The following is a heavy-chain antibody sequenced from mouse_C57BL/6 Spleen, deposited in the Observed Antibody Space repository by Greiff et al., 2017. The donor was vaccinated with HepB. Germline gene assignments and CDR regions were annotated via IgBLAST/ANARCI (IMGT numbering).Heavy chain of an antibody. D-gene: IGHD2-12*01. CDR1: GYSITSGYD. V-gene: IGHV3-1*01. J-gene: IGHJ1*03. CDR3: ARNDEPYWYFDV. Sequence: EVQLQQSGPGMVKPSQSLSLTCTVTGYSITSGYDWHWIRHFPGNKLEWMGYISYSGSTNYNPSLKSRISITHDTSKNHFFLKLNSVTTEDTATYYCARNDEPYWYFDVWGTGTTVTVSS. CDR2: ISYSGST.